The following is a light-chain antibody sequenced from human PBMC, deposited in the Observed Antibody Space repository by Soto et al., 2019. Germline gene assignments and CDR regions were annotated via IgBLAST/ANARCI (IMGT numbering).Light chain of an antibody. CDR2: EVT. V-gene: IGLV2-8*01. J-gene: IGLJ3*02. CDR1: SSDVGGYNH. Sequence: QSALTQPPSASGSPGQSVTISCTGTSSDVGGYNHVSWYQQYPGKAPKLIIYEVTKRPSGVPDRFSGSKSGNTASLTVSGLLAEDEADYYCSSHGGINNVVFGGGTQLTVL. CDR3: SSHGGINNVV.